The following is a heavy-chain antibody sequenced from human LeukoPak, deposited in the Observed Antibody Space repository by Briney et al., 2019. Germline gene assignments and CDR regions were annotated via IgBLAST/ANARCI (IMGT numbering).Heavy chain of an antibody. Sequence: PGGSLRLSCAASGFTFSSYWMHWVHQPPGKGLVWVSCINSHGSTTSYADSVKGRFTISRDNAKNTVYLQLNSLRAEDTAVYYCARGGAYSYGYVGYWGQGTLVTVSS. CDR1: GFTFSSYW. V-gene: IGHV3-74*01. CDR2: INSHGSTT. D-gene: IGHD5-18*01. J-gene: IGHJ4*02. CDR3: ARGGAYSYGYVGY.